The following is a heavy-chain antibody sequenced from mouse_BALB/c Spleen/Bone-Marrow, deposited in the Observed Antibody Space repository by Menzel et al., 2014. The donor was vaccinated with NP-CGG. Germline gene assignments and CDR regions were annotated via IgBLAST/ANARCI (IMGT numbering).Heavy chain of an antibody. Sequence: LKQSGSELVRPGASVKLSCKASGYTFTSYLIHWVKQRPGQGLEWIGNIYPGSGSTNYDEKFKSKATLTVDTSSSTDCMQLSNLSSEDSAVYYCTRTYGNYPAWFAYWGQGTLVTVSA. CDR2: IYPGSGST. CDR3: TRTYGNYPAWFAY. V-gene: IGHV1S22*01. CDR1: GYTFTSYL. D-gene: IGHD2-1*01. J-gene: IGHJ3*01.